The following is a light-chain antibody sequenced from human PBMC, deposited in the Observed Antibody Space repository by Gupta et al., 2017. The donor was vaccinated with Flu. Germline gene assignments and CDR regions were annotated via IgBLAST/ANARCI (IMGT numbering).Light chain of an antibody. J-gene: IGLJ3*02. CDR3: EVWDDNLRGRV. CDR1: ASNIGSNT. CDR2: SNY. Sequence: SVTISCSGGASNIGSNTVSWYHQVPGTAPKLLFYSNYLRSSGVPDRLSASTSGSSASLAISGLQSADEGDYYCEVWDDNLRGRVLGGGTKVTVL. V-gene: IGLV1-44*01.